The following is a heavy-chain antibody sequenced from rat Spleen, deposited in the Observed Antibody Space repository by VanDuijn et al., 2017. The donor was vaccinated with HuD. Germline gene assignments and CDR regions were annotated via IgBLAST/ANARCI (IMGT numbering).Heavy chain of an antibody. CDR2: ISYDGSST. D-gene: IGHD1-9*01. J-gene: IGHJ3*01. CDR1: GFTFSDYN. Sequence: EVQLVESGGGLVQPGRSMKLSCAASGFTFSDYNMAWVRQAPKKGLEWVATISYDGSSTYYRDSVKGRFTISRDNAKSTLYLQMDSLRSEDTATYYCARGGYNYGWFAYWGQGTQVTVSS. V-gene: IGHV5-7*01. CDR3: ARGGYNYGWFAY.